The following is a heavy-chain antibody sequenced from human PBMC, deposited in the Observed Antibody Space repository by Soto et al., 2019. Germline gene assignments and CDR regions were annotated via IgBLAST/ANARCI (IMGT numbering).Heavy chain of an antibody. CDR1: GYTFTSYA. CDR3: ARPLAHCSGGSCYTEYFQH. Sequence: QVQLVQSGAEVKKPGASVKVSCKASGYTFTSYAMHWVRQAPGQRLEWMGWINVGNDNTKYSQKFQGRVTITRDTSASTAYMELSSLRSEDTAVYYCARPLAHCSGGSCYTEYFQHWGQGTLVTVSS. CDR2: INVGNDNT. D-gene: IGHD2-15*01. V-gene: IGHV1-3*01. J-gene: IGHJ1*01.